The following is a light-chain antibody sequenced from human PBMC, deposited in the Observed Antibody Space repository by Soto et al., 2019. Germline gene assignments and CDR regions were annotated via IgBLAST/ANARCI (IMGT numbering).Light chain of an antibody. CDR2: DAS. Sequence: EIVMTQSPATLSVSPGERVTPFCRASQSVNSRLAWYQQKPAQAPRLLIYDASTRATGIPARFSGSGSGTEFTLTISSLQSEDFAVYYCQQYKNWPPEYTFGQGTKLEIK. J-gene: IGKJ2*01. CDR3: QQYKNWPPEYT. CDR1: QSVNSR. V-gene: IGKV3-15*01.